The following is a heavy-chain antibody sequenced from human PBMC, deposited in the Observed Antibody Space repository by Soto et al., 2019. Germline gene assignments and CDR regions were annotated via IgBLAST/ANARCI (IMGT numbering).Heavy chain of an antibody. CDR3: VREGPDDDTAMVYFDY. CDR1: GYTFTSYY. CDR2: INPSGGST. Sequence: ASVKVSCKASGYTFTSYYMHWVRQAPGQGLEWMGIINPSGGSTSYAQKFQGRVTMTRDTSTSTVYMELSSLRSEDTAVYYCVREGPDDDTAMVYFDYWGQGTLVTVSS. D-gene: IGHD5-18*01. V-gene: IGHV1-46*03. J-gene: IGHJ4*02.